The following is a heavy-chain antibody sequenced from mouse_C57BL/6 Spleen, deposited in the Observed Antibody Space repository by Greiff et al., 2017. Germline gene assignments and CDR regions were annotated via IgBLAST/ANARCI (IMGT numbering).Heavy chain of an antibody. Sequence: VQLKQSGPELVKPGASVKISCKASGYTFTDYYMNWVKQSHGKSLEWIGDINPNNGGTSYNQKFKGKATLTVDKSSSTAYMELRSLTSEDSAVYYCARRYYGSSSYWYFDVWGTGTTVTVSS. CDR3: ARRYYGSSSYWYFDV. CDR2: INPNNGGT. J-gene: IGHJ1*03. V-gene: IGHV1-26*01. D-gene: IGHD1-1*01. CDR1: GYTFTDYY.